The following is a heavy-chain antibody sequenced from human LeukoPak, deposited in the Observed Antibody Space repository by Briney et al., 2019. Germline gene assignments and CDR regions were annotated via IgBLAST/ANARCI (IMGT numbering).Heavy chain of an antibody. V-gene: IGHV4-59*01. J-gene: IGHJ3*02. CDR1: GGSISSYY. CDR3: ARSSGSYLDAFDI. D-gene: IGHD1-26*01. Sequence: SETLSLTCTVSGGSISSYYWSWIRQPPGKGLEWIGYIYYGGSTNYNPSLESRVTISVDTSKNQFSLKLSSVTAADTAVYYCARSSGSYLDAFDIWGQGTMVTVSS. CDR2: IYYGGST.